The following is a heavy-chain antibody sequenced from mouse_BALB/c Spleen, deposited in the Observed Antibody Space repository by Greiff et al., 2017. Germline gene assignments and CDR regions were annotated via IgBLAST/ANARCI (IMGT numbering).Heavy chain of an antibody. CDR1: GFSLTSYG. V-gene: IGHV2-9*02. CDR2: IWAGGST. J-gene: IGHJ2*01. Sequence: VQLQESGPGLVAPSQSLSITCTVSGFSLTSYGVHWVRQPPGKGLEWLGVIWAGGSTNYNSALMSRLSISKDNSKSQVFLKMNSLQTDDTAMYYCARLAYDGYYVDYWGQGTTLTVSS. CDR3: ARLAYDGYYVDY. D-gene: IGHD2-3*01.